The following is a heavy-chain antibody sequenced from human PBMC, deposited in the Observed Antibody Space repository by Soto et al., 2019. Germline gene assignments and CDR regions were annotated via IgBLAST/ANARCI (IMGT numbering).Heavy chain of an antibody. D-gene: IGHD2-15*01. CDR1: GFTFSSYW. Sequence: GGSLRLSCAASGFTFSSYWMSWVRQAPGKGLEWVANIKQDGSEKYYADFVKGRFSVSTDSSKNALYLQMDNLRAEDTAVYYCAREPRYCSGGSCSIMGDAFDIWGQGAMVTVSS. V-gene: IGHV3-7*01. CDR3: AREPRYCSGGSCSIMGDAFDI. J-gene: IGHJ3*02. CDR2: IKQDGSEK.